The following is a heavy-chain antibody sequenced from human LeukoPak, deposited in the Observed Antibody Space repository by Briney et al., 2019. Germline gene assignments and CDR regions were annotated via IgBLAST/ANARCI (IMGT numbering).Heavy chain of an antibody. V-gene: IGHV4-34*01. J-gene: IGHJ6*02. D-gene: IGHD3-9*01. CDR2: INHSGST. CDR1: GGSFSGYY. CDR3: ARGSGLPYYDILTGYYPHYYYYGMDV. Sequence: SETLSLTCAVYGGSFSGYYWSWIRQPPGKGLEWIGEINHSGSTNYNPSLKSRVTISVDTSKNQFSLKLSSVTAADTAVYYCARGSGLPYYDILTGYYPHYYYYGMDVWGQGTTVTVSS.